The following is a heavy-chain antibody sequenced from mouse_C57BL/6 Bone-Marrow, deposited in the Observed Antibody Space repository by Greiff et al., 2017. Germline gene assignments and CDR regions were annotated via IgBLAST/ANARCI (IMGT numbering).Heavy chain of an antibody. V-gene: IGHV1-55*01. CDR2: IYPGSGST. J-gene: IGHJ2*01. Sequence: QVQLQQPGAELVKPGASVKMSCKASGYTFTSYWITWVKQRPGQGLEWIGYIYPGSGSTNYNEKFKGKATLTVDTSSSTAYMQLSSLTSEDSAVYYCATYCYDRFCYWGQGTTLTGSS. CDR1: GYTFTSYW. CDR3: ATYCYDRFCY. D-gene: IGHD2-12*01.